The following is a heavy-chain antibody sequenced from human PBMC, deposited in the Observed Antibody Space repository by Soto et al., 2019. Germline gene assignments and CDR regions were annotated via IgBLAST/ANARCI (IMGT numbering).Heavy chain of an antibody. CDR1: GFSLYTSGVG. CDR3: ARGDSTGYYPY. J-gene: IGHJ4*02. D-gene: IGHD3-22*01. CDR2: IYWDDAK. V-gene: IGHV2-5*02. Sequence: SGPTLVNPTQTLTLTCTFSGFSLYTSGVGVGWIRQPPGKALEWLALIYWDDAKRYIPSLKSRVTVTKDTSKNQVVLTMTDMQPIDXATYYCARGDSTGYYPYWGQGTPVTVSS.